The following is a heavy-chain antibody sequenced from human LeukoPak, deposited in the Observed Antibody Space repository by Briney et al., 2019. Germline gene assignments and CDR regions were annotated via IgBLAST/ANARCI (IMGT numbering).Heavy chain of an antibody. J-gene: IGHJ4*02. CDR3: ASRGIITGDFSGLYGY. Sequence: GRSVRLSCAASGFTFSSYAMHWVRQAPGKGLEWVTVISADGSNKYYADSVKGRFTISRDDSKNTLFLQMNSLKTEDTAVYYCASRGIITGDFSGLYGYWGQGTLVTVSS. CDR1: GFTFSSYA. V-gene: IGHV3-30-3*01. D-gene: IGHD3-10*01. CDR2: ISADGSNK.